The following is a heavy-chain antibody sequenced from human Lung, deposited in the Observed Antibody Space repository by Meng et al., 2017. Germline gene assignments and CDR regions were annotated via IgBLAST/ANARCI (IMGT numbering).Heavy chain of an antibody. CDR2: INHSGST. CDR3: ARGPTTMAHDFDY. V-gene: IGHV4-34*01. Sequence: QVQLQQWGAGLLKASETLSLTRVVSGGSFSDYYWSWIRQPPGKGLEWIGEINHSGSTNYNPSLESRATISVDTSQNNLSLKLSSVTAADSAVYYCARGPTTMAHDFDYWGQGTLVTVSS. CDR1: GGSFSDYY. D-gene: IGHD4-11*01. J-gene: IGHJ4*02.